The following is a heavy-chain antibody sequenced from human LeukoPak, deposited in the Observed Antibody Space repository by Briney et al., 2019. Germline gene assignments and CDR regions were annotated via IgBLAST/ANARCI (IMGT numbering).Heavy chain of an antibody. CDR3: ATPTAISYWYFAL. CDR1: GFTFSSYS. V-gene: IGHV3-23*01. J-gene: IGHJ2*01. D-gene: IGHD2-21*02. CDR2: ISGSGDTT. Sequence: GGSLRLSCAAAGFTFSSYSMSWVRQAPGKGLEWVSLISGSGDTTNYADSVKGRFTISRDNSKNTLYLQMNSLRAEDTAVYYCATPTAISYWYFALWGRGTLVTVSS.